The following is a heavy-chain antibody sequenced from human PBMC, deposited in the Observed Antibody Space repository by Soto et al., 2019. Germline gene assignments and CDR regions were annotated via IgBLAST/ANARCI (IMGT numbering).Heavy chain of an antibody. CDR2: ISYDGSST. CDR1: GFTFRDYA. CDR3: ARQGMAARKYFHRYLDV. V-gene: IGHV3-30-3*01. D-gene: IGHD6-6*01. J-gene: IGHJ6*02. Sequence: QVHLEESGGGVVQPGRSLRLSCAASGFTFRDYAFHWVRQAPGKGLEWVTLISYDGSSTLFADSVKGRFTISRDNSQKTLYLQMNSLRAEDTAVYYCARQGMAARKYFHRYLDVCGQGTTVIVSS.